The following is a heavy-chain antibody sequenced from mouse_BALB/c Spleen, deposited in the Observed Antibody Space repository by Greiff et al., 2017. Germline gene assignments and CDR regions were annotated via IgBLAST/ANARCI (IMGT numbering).Heavy chain of an antibody. CDR2: ISSGGSYT. J-gene: IGHJ4*01. V-gene: IGHV5-6*01. Sequence: EVMLVESGGDLVKPGGSLKLSCAASGFTFSSYGMSWVRQTPDKRLEWVATISSGGSYTYYPDSVKGRFTISRNNAKNTRYLQLSSLKSEDTAMYYCARHGGSSGYLAMDYWGQGTSVTVSS. CDR1: GFTFSSYG. CDR3: ARHGGSSGYLAMDY. D-gene: IGHD3-1*01.